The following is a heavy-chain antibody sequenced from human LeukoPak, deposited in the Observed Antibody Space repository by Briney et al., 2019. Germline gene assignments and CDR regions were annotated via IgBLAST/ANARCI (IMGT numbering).Heavy chain of an antibody. Sequence: GGSLRLSCSASGFPFSSYAMHWVRQAPGKGLEYVSAISDSGGSTYYADSVKGRFTISRDNSKNTLYLQMSSLRAEDTAVYYCAKDQVWIVVGSFDYWGQGTLVTVSS. V-gene: IGHV3-64D*09. CDR3: AKDQVWIVVGSFDY. CDR1: GFPFSSYA. D-gene: IGHD3-22*01. J-gene: IGHJ4*02. CDR2: ISDSGGST.